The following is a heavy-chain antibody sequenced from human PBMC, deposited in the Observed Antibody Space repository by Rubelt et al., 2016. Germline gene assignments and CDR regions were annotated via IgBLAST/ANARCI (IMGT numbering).Heavy chain of an antibody. CDR3: AREDDYGDYVTF. V-gene: IGHV3-74*01. CDR1: GFTFSSYS. CDR2: INSDGSST. J-gene: IGHJ4*02. D-gene: IGHD4-17*01. Sequence: VQLVESGGGVVQPGGSLRLSCAASGFTFSSYSMNWVRQAPGKGLVWVSRINSDGSSTSYADSVKGRFTISRDNAKNTLYLQMNSLRAEDTAVYYCAREDDYGDYVTFWGQGTLVTVSS.